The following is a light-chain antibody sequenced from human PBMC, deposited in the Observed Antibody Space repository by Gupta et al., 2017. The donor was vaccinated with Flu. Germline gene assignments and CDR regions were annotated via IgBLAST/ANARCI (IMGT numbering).Light chain of an antibody. CDR3: SSYTSSSTLVV. J-gene: IGLJ2*01. CDR2: EVS. V-gene: IGLV2-14*01. Sequence: QSALTQPASVSGSPGQSITISCTGTSSDVGGYNYVSWYQQQPGKAPKLMIYEVSTRPSGVSNRFSGSKSGNTASLTISGLQAEDEADYYCSSYTSSSTLVVFGGGTKLTVL. CDR1: SSDVGGYNY.